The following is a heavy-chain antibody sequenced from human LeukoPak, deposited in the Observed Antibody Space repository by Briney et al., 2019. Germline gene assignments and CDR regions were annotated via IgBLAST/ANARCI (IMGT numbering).Heavy chain of an antibody. V-gene: IGHV1-69*08. CDR3: AAGDIAVAGTPNYYYGMDV. CDR2: IIPILGTA. D-gene: IGHD6-19*01. J-gene: IGHJ6*02. Sequence: SVKVSCKASGGTFSSYTISWVRQAPGQGLEWMGRIIPILGTANYAQKFQGRVTITADKSTSTAYMELSSLRSEDTAVYYCAAGDIAVAGTPNYYYGMDVWGQGTTVTVSS. CDR1: GGTFSSYT.